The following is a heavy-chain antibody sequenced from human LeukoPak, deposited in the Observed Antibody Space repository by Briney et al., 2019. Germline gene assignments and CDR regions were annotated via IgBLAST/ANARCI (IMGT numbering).Heavy chain of an antibody. CDR3: AGTTMTNFDY. D-gene: IGHD5-24*01. J-gene: IGHJ4*02. Sequence: SDTLSLTCTVSGXSIGSHYWSWIRQPPGKGLEWIGYMSHSGSTNYNPSLKSRVTMSIDTSKNQFSLNLNSVTAADTAVYYCAGTTMTNFDYWGQGTLVTVSS. CDR2: MSHSGST. V-gene: IGHV4-59*07. CDR1: GXSIGSHY.